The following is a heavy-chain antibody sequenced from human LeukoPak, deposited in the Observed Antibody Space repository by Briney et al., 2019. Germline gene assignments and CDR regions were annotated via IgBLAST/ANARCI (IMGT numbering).Heavy chain of an antibody. CDR1: ALTVSSNY. V-gene: IGHV3-66*02. J-gene: IGHJ4*02. Sequence: GRSLSLACPLSALTVSSNYIRWVRQSPGKLLEWVSVVYSGGDTYYTDSVKGRFTISRDNSKNTVYLQMNSLRAEDTAVYYCARNRDSSGYIYWGQGTLVTVSS. D-gene: IGHD3-22*01. CDR3: ARNRDSSGYIY. CDR2: VYSGGDT.